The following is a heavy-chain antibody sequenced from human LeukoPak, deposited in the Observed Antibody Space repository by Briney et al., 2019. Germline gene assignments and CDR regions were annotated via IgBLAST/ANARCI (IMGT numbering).Heavy chain of an antibody. CDR2: INSDGSST. CDR3: AKDRPNYHESNGHYYRLNGDS. Sequence: GGSLRLSCAASGFTFSSYWMHWVRQAPGKGLVWVSRINSDGSSTSYADSVKGRFTISRDNAKSTLYLQMSRLRVEDTAVYYCAKDRPNYHESNGHYYRLNGDSWGQGTLVTVSS. D-gene: IGHD3-22*01. V-gene: IGHV3-74*01. CDR1: GFTFSSYW. J-gene: IGHJ5*01.